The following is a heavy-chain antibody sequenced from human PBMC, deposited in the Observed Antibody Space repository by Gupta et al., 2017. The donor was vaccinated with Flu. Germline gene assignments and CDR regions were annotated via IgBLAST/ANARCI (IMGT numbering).Heavy chain of an antibody. J-gene: IGHJ4*02. Sequence: PGKGLDWGSAVRWSCGMRVYANAVKDRFTIYRDNAKTSLYLQMNSLRPEDTALYYCARDTARTTGMAVSGIDYWGQGTLVSVSS. CDR2: VRWSCGMR. D-gene: IGHD6-19*01. CDR3: ARDTARTTGMAVSGIDY. V-gene: IGHV3-9*01.